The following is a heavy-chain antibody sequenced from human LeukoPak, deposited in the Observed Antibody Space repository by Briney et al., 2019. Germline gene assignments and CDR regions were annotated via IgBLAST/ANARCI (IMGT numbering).Heavy chain of an antibody. D-gene: IGHD3-22*01. J-gene: IGHJ5*02. CDR3: ARDPSSYYDSSGYDESTSWFDP. CDR2: IYTSGST. Sequence: SETLSLTCTVSGGSISSYYWSWIRQPAGKGLEWIGRIYTSGSTNYNPSLKSRVTMSVDTSKNQFSLKLSSVTAADTAVYYCARDPSSYYDSSGYDESTSWFDPWGQGTLVTVSS. V-gene: IGHV4-4*07. CDR1: GGSISSYY.